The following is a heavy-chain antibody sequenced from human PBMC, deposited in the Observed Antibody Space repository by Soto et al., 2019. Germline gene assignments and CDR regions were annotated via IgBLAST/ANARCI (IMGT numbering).Heavy chain of an antibody. V-gene: IGHV3-21*01. J-gene: IGHJ4*02. Sequence: EVQLVESGGGLVKPGGSLRLSCAASGFTFSSYSMNWVRQAPGKGLEWVSSISSSSSYIYYADSVKGRFTISRDNAKNSLFLQIKSRGGEETAGYYCGRGNYYVSSGGGLGGGAIGYWGQGTLVTVSS. CDR1: GFTFSSYS. CDR3: GRGNYYVSSGGGLGGGAIGY. CDR2: ISSSSSYI. D-gene: IGHD3-22*01.